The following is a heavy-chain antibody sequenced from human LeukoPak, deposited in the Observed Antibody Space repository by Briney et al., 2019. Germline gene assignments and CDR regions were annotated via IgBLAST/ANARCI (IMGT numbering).Heavy chain of an antibody. CDR3: AKTRGPAATHPDY. D-gene: IGHD6-25*01. Sequence: PGKSLRLSCAASGFTFSSYAMTWVRQAPGKGLEWVSAIFGSDGRTFYADAVKGRFTISRDNSKNTLYLQMNSLRAEDTAIYYCAKTRGPAATHPDYWGQGILVTVSS. CDR1: GFTFSSYA. CDR2: IFGSDGRT. V-gene: IGHV3-23*01. J-gene: IGHJ4*02.